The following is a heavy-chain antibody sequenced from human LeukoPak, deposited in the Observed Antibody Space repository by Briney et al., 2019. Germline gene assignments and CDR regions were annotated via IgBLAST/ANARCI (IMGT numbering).Heavy chain of an antibody. D-gene: IGHD4-11*01. J-gene: IGHJ5*02. CDR1: GFRFTSFG. Sequence: ASVKVSCKASGFRFTSFGVSWVRQAPGQGLEWMGWISNYFGVTHYAEKFEDRVTVTIDTTTATAYMELRSLRYDDTAIYYCARDSDYSGNGNGDWFDPWGQGTVVTVSS. V-gene: IGHV1-18*04. CDR3: ARDSDYSGNGNGDWFDP. CDR2: ISNYFGVT.